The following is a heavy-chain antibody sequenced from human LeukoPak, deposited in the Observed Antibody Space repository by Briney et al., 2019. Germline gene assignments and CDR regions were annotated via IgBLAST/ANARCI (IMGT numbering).Heavy chain of an antibody. CDR2: ISYDGSNK. D-gene: IGHD3-3*01. J-gene: IGHJ4*02. Sequence: GGSLRLSRAASGFTFSSYGMHWVRQAPGKGLEWVAVISYDGSNKYYADSVKGRFTISRDNSKNTLYLQMNSLRAEDTAVYYCAKGVRITIFGVAATPPDYWGQGTLVTVSS. V-gene: IGHV3-30*18. CDR1: GFTFSSYG. CDR3: AKGVRITIFGVAATPPDY.